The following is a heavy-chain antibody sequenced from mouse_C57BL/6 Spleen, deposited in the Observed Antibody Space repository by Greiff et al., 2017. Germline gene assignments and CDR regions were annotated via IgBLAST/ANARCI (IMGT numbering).Heavy chain of an antibody. Sequence: HVQLQPPWAELVKPGASVKLSCKASGYTFTSYWMHWVKQRPGRGLEWIGRIDPNSGGTKYNEKFKSKATLTVDKPSSTAYMQLSSLTSEYSAVXYCARSGAHYYGSSYAMDYWGQGTSVTVSS. CDR2: IDPNSGGT. CDR3: ARSGAHYYGSSYAMDY. CDR1: GYTFTSYW. V-gene: IGHV1-72*01. D-gene: IGHD1-1*01. J-gene: IGHJ4*01.